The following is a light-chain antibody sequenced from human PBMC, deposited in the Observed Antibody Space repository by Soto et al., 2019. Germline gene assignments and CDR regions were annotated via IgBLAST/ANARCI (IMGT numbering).Light chain of an antibody. J-gene: IGKJ1*01. Sequence: EIVMTQSPATLSVSPGERATLSCRASQSVSSNLAWYQQKPGQAPRLLIYGASTRATGIPARFSGSGSETDFTLTISRLVPEDFAVYYCQQYGDSPVTFGQGTKVDIK. CDR1: QSVSSN. V-gene: IGKV3-15*01. CDR2: GAS. CDR3: QQYGDSPVT.